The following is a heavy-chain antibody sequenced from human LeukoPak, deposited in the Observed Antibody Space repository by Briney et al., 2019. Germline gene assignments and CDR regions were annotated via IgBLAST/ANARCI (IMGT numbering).Heavy chain of an antibody. CDR1: GGSFSGYY. Sequence: SETLSLTCAVYGGSFSGYYWSWIRQPPGKGLEWIGEINHSGSTNYNPSLKSRVTISVDTSKNQFSLKLSSVTAADTAVYYCARAWFGEFRRDYYYYMDVWGKGTTVTVSS. V-gene: IGHV4-34*01. J-gene: IGHJ6*03. CDR3: ARAWFGEFRRDYYYYMDV. CDR2: INHSGST. D-gene: IGHD3-10*01.